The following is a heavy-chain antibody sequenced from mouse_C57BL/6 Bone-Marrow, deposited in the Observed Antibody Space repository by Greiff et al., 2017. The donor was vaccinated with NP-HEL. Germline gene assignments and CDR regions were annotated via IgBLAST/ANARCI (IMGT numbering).Heavy chain of an antibody. CDR1: EYEFPSHD. J-gene: IGHJ4*01. D-gene: IGHD2-1*01. V-gene: IGHV5-2*01. Sequence: EVKVVESGGGLVQPGESLKLSCESNEYEFPSHDMSWVRKTPEKRLELVAAINSDGGSTYYPDTMERRFIITRDNTKKTLYLQMSSLRSEDTALYYCARHGGNYDYYAMDYWGQGTSGTDSS. CDR3: ARHGGNYDYYAMDY. CDR2: INSDGGST.